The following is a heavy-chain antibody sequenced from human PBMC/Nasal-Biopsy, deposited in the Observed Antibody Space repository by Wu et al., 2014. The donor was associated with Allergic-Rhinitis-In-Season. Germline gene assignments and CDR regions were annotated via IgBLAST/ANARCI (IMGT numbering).Heavy chain of an antibody. J-gene: IGHJ3*02. CDR3: ARRGMWPSQYAFDI. Sequence: TLSLTCTVSGGSINSKVITGPGSASPPGKGLEWIGSIYYSGHTYYNPSLNSRVGISVDRSRNQFSLKLSSVTAADTAVYFCARRGMWPSQYAFDIWGQGTMVTVSS. CDR2: IYYSGHT. D-gene: IGHD2-21*01. V-gene: IGHV4-39*01. CDR1: GGSINSKVIT.